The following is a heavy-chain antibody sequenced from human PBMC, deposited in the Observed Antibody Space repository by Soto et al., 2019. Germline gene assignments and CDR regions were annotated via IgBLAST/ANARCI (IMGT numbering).Heavy chain of an antibody. J-gene: IGHJ4*02. CDR3: AHRHRASGGLFDY. CDR1: GFSLDTSGVA. Sequence: QITLKESGPTLVKPTQTLTLTCTFSGFSLDTSGVAVGWIRQPPGKGLEWLSVIHWDDDKRSSPSLRSRLTITKDTSKNQVVLKMTNMDPADTATYYCAHRHRASGGLFDYWGQGTLVTVSS. V-gene: IGHV2-5*02. D-gene: IGHD3-10*01. CDR2: IHWDDDK.